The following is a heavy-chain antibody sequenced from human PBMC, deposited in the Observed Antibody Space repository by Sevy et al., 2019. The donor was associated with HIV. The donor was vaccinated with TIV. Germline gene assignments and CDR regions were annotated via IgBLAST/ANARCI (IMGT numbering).Heavy chain of an antibody. CDR1: GFSLNSYW. CDR2: IKQDGSVK. J-gene: IGHJ4*02. Sequence: GGSLRLSCAASGFSLNSYWMSWVRQAPGKGLEWVANIKQDGSVKYYVDSVKGRFTISRGNARNLVYLQMNSLRVEDTALYYCVRAIAADGSFWGQGTLVTVSS. V-gene: IGHV3-7*01. D-gene: IGHD6-13*01. CDR3: VRAIAADGSF.